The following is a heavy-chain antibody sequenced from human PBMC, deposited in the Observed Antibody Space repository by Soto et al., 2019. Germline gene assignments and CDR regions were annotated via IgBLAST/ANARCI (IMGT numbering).Heavy chain of an antibody. J-gene: IGHJ6*02. D-gene: IGHD3-16*01. CDR3: AREGSATYYAMNV. V-gene: IGHV1-3*01. CDR1: GYTFSIYP. CDR2: INAGNGNT. Sequence: ASVKVSCKASGYTFSIYPIHWVRQAPGQRLEWMGWINAGNGNTQYSQTFQGRVTITSDTSASTAYMELSSLRSEDTAVYYCAREGSATYYAMNVWXQGTTVTVSS.